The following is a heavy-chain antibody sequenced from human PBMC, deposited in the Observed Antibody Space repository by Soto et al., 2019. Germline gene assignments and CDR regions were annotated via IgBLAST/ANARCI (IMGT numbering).Heavy chain of an antibody. CDR3: ARDGRLYYYDSSGYAARDYYYYGMDV. D-gene: IGHD3-22*01. CDR1: GLSVSSNY. CDR2: IYSGGST. Sequence: PGGSLRLSCVVSGLSVSSNYMTWVRQAPGKGLEWVSVIYSGGSTYYADSVKGRFTISRDNSKNTLYLQMNSLRAEDTAVYYCARDGRLYYYDSSGYAARDYYYYGMDVWGQGTTVTVPS. V-gene: IGHV3-66*01. J-gene: IGHJ6*02.